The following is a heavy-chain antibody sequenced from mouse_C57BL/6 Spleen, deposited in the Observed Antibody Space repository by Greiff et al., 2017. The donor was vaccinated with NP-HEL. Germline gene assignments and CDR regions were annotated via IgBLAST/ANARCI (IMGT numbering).Heavy chain of an antibody. CDR2: ISDGGSYT. Sequence: DVKLVESGGGLVKPGGSLKLSCAASGFTFSSYAMSWVRQTPEKRLEWVATISDGGSYTYYPDNVKGRFTISRDNAKNNLYLQMSHLKSEDTAMYYCARDNYSTWYFDVWGTGTTVTVSS. CDR1: GFTFSSYA. CDR3: ARDNYSTWYFDV. D-gene: IGHD2-5*01. V-gene: IGHV5-4*01. J-gene: IGHJ1*03.